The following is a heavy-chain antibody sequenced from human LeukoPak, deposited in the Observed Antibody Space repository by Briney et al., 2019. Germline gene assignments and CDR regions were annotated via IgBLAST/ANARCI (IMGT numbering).Heavy chain of an antibody. V-gene: IGHV3-23*01. CDR1: GFTFNNYA. D-gene: IGHD3-10*01. CDR3: AKDRRGGSNGAPTTPGEDY. J-gene: IGHJ4*02. CDR2: ISGGGST. Sequence: SGGSLRLSCAASGFTFNNYAMTWVRQAPGKGPEWVSAISGGGSTYYAASVKGQFTISRDDSENTVYLQMNSLRVEDTAVYYCAKDRRGGSNGAPTTPGEDYWGQGTLVTVSS.